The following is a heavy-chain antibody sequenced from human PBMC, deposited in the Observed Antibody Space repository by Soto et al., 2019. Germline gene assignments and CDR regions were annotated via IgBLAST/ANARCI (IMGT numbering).Heavy chain of an antibody. D-gene: IGHD3-22*01. Sequence: PGGSLRLSCAASGFTVSSNYMSWVRQAPGKGLEWVSVIYSGGSTYYADSVKGRFTISRDNSKNTLYLQMNSLRAEDTAVYYCARDRPYDSSGYYYYYGMDVWGQGTTVTVSS. CDR3: ARDRPYDSSGYYYYYGMDV. V-gene: IGHV3-53*01. J-gene: IGHJ6*02. CDR1: GFTVSSNY. CDR2: IYSGGST.